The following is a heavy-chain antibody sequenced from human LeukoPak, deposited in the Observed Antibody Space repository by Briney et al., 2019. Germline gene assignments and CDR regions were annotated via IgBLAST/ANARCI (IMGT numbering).Heavy chain of an antibody. J-gene: IGHJ4*02. Sequence: SETLSLTCTVSGYSISSGYYWGWIRQPPGKGLEWIGSIYHSGSTYYNPSLKSRVTISVDKSKNQFSLKLSSVTAADTAVYYCAQGFGEFLDYWGQGTLVTVSS. CDR3: AQGFGEFLDY. CDR2: IYHSGST. CDR1: GYSISSGYY. D-gene: IGHD3-10*01. V-gene: IGHV4-38-2*02.